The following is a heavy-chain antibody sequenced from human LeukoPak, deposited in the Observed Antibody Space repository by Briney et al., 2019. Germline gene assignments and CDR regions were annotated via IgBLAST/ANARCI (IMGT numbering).Heavy chain of an antibody. CDR2: ISTNGAST. D-gene: IGHD5-12*01. V-gene: IGHV3-64D*06. Sequence: GRSLRLSCSGSGFTFSRYAIHWVRQAPGKGLEYVSAISTNGASTYYADSVKGRFTISRDNSKNTVYLQMSSLSAEDTAVYYCVKGIGADSGCFAPWGKGPLVTVS. J-gene: IGHJ5*02. CDR3: VKGIGADSGCFAP. CDR1: GFTFSRYA.